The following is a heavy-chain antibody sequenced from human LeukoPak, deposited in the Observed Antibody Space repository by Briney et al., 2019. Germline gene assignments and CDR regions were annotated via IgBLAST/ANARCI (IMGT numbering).Heavy chain of an antibody. CDR2: INHSGST. J-gene: IGHJ6*03. D-gene: IGHD1-1*01. Sequence: SETLSLTCTVSGGSISSSSYYWGWIRQPPGKGLEWIGEINHSGSTNYNPSLKSRVTISVDTSKNQFSLKLSSVTAADTAVYYCEVTTSGYYYYYYMDVWGKGTTVTISS. CDR3: EVTTSGYYYYYYMDV. CDR1: GGSISSSSYY. V-gene: IGHV4-39*07.